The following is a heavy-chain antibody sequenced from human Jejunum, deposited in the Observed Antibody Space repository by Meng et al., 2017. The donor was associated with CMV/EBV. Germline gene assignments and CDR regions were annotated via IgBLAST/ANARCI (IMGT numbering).Heavy chain of an antibody. D-gene: IGHD6-6*01. J-gene: IGHJ4*02. CDR3: ARERAARLDFDS. CDR1: GFTFSDYY. CDR2: ITTYGSHM. V-gene: IGHV3-11*01. Sequence: SGFTFSDYYMSWIRPAPGKGLEWVSYITTYGSHMNYADSLKGRFTISRDNAKNSLYLQMNSLRAEDTAVYYCARERAARLDFDSWGQGTLVTVSS.